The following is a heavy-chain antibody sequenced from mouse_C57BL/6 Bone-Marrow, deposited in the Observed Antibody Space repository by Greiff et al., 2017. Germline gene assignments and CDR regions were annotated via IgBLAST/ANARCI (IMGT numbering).Heavy chain of an antibody. D-gene: IGHD1-1*01. CDR1: GYTFTSYW. J-gene: IGHJ4*01. V-gene: IGHV1-50*01. Sequence: VQLQQPGAELVKPGASVKLSCKASGYTFTSYWMQWVKQRPGQGLEWIGEIDPSDSYTNYNQKFKGKATLTVDTSSSTAYMQLSSLTSEDYAVYYCARETITTVVADYYAMDYWGQGTSVTVSS. CDR2: IDPSDSYT. CDR3: ARETITTVVADYYAMDY.